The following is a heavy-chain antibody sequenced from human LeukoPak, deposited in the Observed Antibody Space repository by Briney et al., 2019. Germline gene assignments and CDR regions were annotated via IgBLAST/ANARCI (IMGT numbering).Heavy chain of an antibody. J-gene: IGHJ6*04. Sequence: SGTLSLTCAVSGGSISSSNWWSWIRQPPGKGLEWIGEIYHSGSTNYNPSLKSRVTISVDKSKNQFSLKLSSVTAADTAVYYCARDRIVVVPAAITLYYYYGMDVWGKGTTVTVSS. D-gene: IGHD2-2*02. CDR1: GGSISSSNW. CDR2: IYHSGST. V-gene: IGHV4-4*02. CDR3: ARDRIVVVPAAITLYYYYGMDV.